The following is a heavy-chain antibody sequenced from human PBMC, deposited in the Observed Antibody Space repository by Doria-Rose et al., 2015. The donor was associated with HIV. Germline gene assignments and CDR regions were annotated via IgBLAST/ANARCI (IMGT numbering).Heavy chain of an antibody. Sequence: QITLKESGPVLVKPTETLTLTCTVSGVSLSSPGMGVSWIRQPPGKALEWLANILQDDERSYNTSLKSRLTISRCTSKSQVVLTMTDMDPVDTATYYCARIKSSRWYHKYYFDFWGQGTLVIVSA. J-gene: IGHJ4*02. CDR1: GVSLSSPGMG. CDR3: ARIKSSRWYHKYYFDF. CDR2: ILQDDER. D-gene: IGHD6-13*01. V-gene: IGHV2-26*01.